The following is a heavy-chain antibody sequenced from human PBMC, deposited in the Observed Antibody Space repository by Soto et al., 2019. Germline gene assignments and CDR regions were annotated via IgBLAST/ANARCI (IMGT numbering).Heavy chain of an antibody. J-gene: IGHJ4*02. CDR1: GFTFCSLA. Sequence: PGGSLRLSSSAPGFTFCSLAKSRVRQAPGKGLEWVSAISGSGGSTYYADSVKGRFTISRDNSKNTLYLQMNSLRAEDTAVYYCAKDRTEADGSFDYWGQGTLVTVSS. V-gene: IGHV3-23*01. CDR2: ISGSGGST. CDR3: AKDRTEADGSFDY.